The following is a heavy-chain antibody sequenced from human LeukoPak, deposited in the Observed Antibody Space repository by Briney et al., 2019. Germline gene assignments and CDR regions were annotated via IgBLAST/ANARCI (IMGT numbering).Heavy chain of an antibody. V-gene: IGHV3-33*06. Sequence: GGSLRLSCAASGFTFSNYGMHWVRQAPGKGLEWVAVIWYDGSNKYYADSVKGRFTISRDNSKNTLYLQINSLRAEDTAVYYCAKGGHGDYYLDYWGQGTLVTVSS. D-gene: IGHD4-17*01. J-gene: IGHJ4*02. CDR2: IWYDGSNK. CDR1: GFTFSNYG. CDR3: AKGGHGDYYLDY.